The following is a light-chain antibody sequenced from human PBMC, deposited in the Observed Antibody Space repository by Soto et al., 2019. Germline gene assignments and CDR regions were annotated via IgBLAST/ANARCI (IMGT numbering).Light chain of an antibody. CDR2: AAS. V-gene: IGKV1-9*01. J-gene: IGKJ4*01. CDR1: QDIAIY. CDR3: QQLQMYSST. Sequence: IQLTQSPSSLSASVGDRVTITCRASQDIAIYLAWYQQKPGEAPKLLIYAASTLYGGVPSRFSGSGAGSDFALTITSLQPADFGTYHCQQLQMYSSTFGGGTKVEIK.